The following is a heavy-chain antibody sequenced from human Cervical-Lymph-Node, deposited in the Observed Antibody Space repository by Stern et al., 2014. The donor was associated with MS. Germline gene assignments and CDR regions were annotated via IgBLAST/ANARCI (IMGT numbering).Heavy chain of an antibody. CDR2: ISSSGDTM. CDR1: GFTFSDSY. J-gene: IGHJ3*02. Sequence: VHLVESGGGLVKPGGSLRLSCAASGFTFSDSYMTWIRQTPGKGLEWVSYISSSGDTMKCAESVKGRFTVSRDNAKNSLSLQMSSLRVEDTAVYYCVRGWEPRQDGPSGHDYDAFDIWGQGTMVTVSS. D-gene: IGHD5-12*01. V-gene: IGHV3-11*01. CDR3: VRGWEPRQDGPSGHDYDAFDI.